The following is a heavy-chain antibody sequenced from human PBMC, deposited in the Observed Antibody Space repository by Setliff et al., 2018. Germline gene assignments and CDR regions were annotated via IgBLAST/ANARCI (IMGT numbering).Heavy chain of an antibody. J-gene: IGHJ6*03. CDR3: ASNPRKGRSGGYFYDDPYYYMDV. CDR1: GITFSTYS. Sequence: GGSLRLSCAASGITFSTYSMNWVRQAPGKGLEWVSYISSRSDIIYYADSVKGRFTISRDNAKNSLYLRLNSLRAEDTAVYYCASNPRKGRSGGYFYDDPYYYMDVWGKGTTVTVSS. V-gene: IGHV3-48*01. CDR2: ISSRSDII. D-gene: IGHD1-26*01.